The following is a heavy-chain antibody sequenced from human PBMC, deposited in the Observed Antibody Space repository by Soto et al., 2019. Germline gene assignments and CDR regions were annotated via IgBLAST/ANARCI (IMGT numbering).Heavy chain of an antibody. CDR3: VNSYAARGWYEGSDY. CDR1: GFTFSRYA. Sequence: GGSLRLSCAASGFTFSRYAMSWVRQGPGKGLEWVSAISGSGGSTYYADSVKGRFTISRDNSKNTLYLQMNSLRVEDTAVYYCVNSYAARGWYEGSDYWGRGTVVTVSS. CDR2: ISGSGGST. J-gene: IGHJ4*02. V-gene: IGHV3-23*01. D-gene: IGHD6-19*01.